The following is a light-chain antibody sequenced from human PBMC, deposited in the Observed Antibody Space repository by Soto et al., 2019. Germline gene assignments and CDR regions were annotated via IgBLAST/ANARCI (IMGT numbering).Light chain of an antibody. Sequence: DIQMTQSPSILSASLGDRVTITCRASQSISSWLAWYQQKPGKAPNLLIHKASHLESGVPSRFSGSGSGTDFTLTISCLQSEDFATYYCQQYYSYPRAFGQGTKVDI. CDR2: KAS. J-gene: IGKJ1*01. V-gene: IGKV1-5*03. CDR1: QSISSW. CDR3: QQYYSYPRA.